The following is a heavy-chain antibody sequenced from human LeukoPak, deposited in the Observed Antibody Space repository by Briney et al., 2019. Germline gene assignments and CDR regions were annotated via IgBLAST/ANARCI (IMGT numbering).Heavy chain of an antibody. CDR1: GFTFSSYW. D-gene: IGHD6-13*01. V-gene: IGHV3-7*01. CDR2: IKQDGSEK. J-gene: IGHJ6*02. Sequence: GGSLRLSCAASGFTFSSYWMSWVRQAPGKGLEWVANIKQDGSEKYYVDSVKGRFTISRDNAKNSLYLQMNSLRAEDTAVYYCARDQSGGYSSSWYIENCGYYYYYGMDVWGQGTTVTVSS. CDR3: ARDQSGGYSSSWYIENCGYYYYYGMDV.